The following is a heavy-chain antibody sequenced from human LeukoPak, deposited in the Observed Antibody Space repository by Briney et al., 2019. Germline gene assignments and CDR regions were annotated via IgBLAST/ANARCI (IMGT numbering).Heavy chain of an antibody. CDR1: GGSISDYY. Sequence: PSETLSLTCTVSGGSISDYYWSWIRQPPGKGLEWIGYIYYSGSTNYNPSLKSRVTISIDTSKNQFSLKLSSVTAADTAVYYCARSDRSGYYSYFDNWGQGTLVTVSS. J-gene: IGHJ4*02. D-gene: IGHD3-22*01. V-gene: IGHV4-59*01. CDR3: ARSDRSGYYSYFDN. CDR2: IYYSGST.